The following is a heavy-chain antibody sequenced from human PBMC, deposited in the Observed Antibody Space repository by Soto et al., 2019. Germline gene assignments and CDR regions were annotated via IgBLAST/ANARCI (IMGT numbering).Heavy chain of an antibody. V-gene: IGHV4-34*01. D-gene: IGHD2-2*01. CDR2: INRSGST. Sequence: SETLSLTCAVYGGSFSGYYWSWIRQPPGKGLEWIGEINRSGSTNYNPSLKSRVTISVDTSKNQFSLKLSSVTAADTAVYYCARGRLGRYCNSTSCNPKPFRGQRTPVTVSS. CDR1: GGSFSGYY. J-gene: IGHJ1*01. CDR3: ARGRLGRYCNSTSCNPKPF.